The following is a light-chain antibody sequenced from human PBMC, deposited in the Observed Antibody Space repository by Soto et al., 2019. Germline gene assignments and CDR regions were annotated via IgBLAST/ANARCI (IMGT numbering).Light chain of an antibody. CDR1: QSISNW. CDR2: KAS. V-gene: IGKV1-5*03. J-gene: IGKJ1*01. CDR3: QQYDDSST. Sequence: DIQMTQSPSTLSASVGDRVTITCRASQSISNWLAWYQQKPGKAPKLLIYKASSLESGVPSRFSGSGSGTEFILTISSLQPDDFATYYCQQYDDSSTFGQGTKV.